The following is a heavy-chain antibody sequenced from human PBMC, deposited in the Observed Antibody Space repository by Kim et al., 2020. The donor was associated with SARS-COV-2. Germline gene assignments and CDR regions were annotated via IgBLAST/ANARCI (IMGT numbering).Heavy chain of an antibody. CDR3: ARRGGYKILPLDY. V-gene: IGHV4-39*01. CDR1: GGSISSSSYY. J-gene: IGHJ4*02. CDR2: IYYSGST. Sequence: SETLSLTCTVSGGSISSSSYYWGWIRQPPGKGLEWIGSIYYSGSTYYNPSLKSRVTISVDTSKNQFSLKLSSVTAADTAVYYCARRGGYKILPLDYWGQG. D-gene: IGHD5-12*01.